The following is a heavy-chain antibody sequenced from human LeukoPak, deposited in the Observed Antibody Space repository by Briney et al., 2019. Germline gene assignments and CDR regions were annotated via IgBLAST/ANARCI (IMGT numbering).Heavy chain of an antibody. Sequence: GGSLRLSCAASGFTFDDYGMSWVRQVPGKGLEWVSGISWNGGSTGYADSVKGRFTISRDNSKNTLYLQMNSLRAEDTAVYYCAKDRGVTLPSYYFDYWGQGTLVTVSS. CDR1: GFTFDDYG. CDR3: AKDRGVTLPSYYFDY. CDR2: ISWNGGST. D-gene: IGHD2-21*02. J-gene: IGHJ4*02. V-gene: IGHV3-20*04.